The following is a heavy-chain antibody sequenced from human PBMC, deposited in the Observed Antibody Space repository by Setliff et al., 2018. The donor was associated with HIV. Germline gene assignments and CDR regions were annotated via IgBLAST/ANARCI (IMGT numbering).Heavy chain of an antibody. Sequence: SGTLSLTCTVSGGSVSTGNYYWNWIRLPPGKGLEWIGYIFYSGSTNYNPSLKSRVTISVDTSKNQFSLRLNSVTAADTAIYYCTRRGADSYYPRPLDVWGKGTTVTVSS. D-gene: IGHD3-10*01. CDR3: TRRGADSYYPRPLDV. CDR1: GGSVSTGNYY. V-gene: IGHV4-61*01. J-gene: IGHJ6*04. CDR2: IFYSGST.